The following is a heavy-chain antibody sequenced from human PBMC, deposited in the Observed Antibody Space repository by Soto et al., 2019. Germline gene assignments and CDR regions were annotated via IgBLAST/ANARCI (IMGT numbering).Heavy chain of an antibody. V-gene: IGHV3-7*01. Sequence: SGGSLRLSCAASGFTFSSYWMSWVRQAPGKGLEWVANIKQDGSEKYYVDSVKGRFTISRDNAKNSLYLQMNSLRAEDTAVYYCARDCERYSSSFCDWGQGTLVTVSS. D-gene: IGHD6-6*01. J-gene: IGHJ4*02. CDR2: IKQDGSEK. CDR1: GFTFSSYW. CDR3: ARDCERYSSSFCD.